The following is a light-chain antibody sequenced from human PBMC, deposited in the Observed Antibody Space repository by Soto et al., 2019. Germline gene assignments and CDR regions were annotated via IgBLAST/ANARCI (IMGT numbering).Light chain of an antibody. J-gene: IGLJ1*01. CDR2: EVN. CDR1: SSDVGGYDY. V-gene: IGLV2-14*01. CDR3: SAYTTTSTLI. Sequence: QSALTQPASVSGSPGQSVTISCTGTSSDVGGYDYVSWYQQHPGTVPKLILYEVNNRPSGVSNRFSGSKSGNTASLIISGLQTEDEADYYCSAYTTTSTLIFGTGTKLTVL.